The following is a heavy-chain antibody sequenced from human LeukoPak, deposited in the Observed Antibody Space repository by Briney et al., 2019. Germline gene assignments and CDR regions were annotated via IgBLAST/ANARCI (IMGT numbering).Heavy chain of an antibody. CDR3: ARPMRQWLYLWDY. CDR1: GYTFTGYA. CDR2: INAGNGNT. Sequence: GASVKVSCKASGYTFTGYAKHWVRQAPGQRLEWMGWINAGNGNTKYSQKFQGRVTITRDTSASTAYMELSSLRSEDTAVYYCARPMRQWLYLWDYWGQGTLVTVSS. D-gene: IGHD6-19*01. J-gene: IGHJ4*02. V-gene: IGHV1-3*01.